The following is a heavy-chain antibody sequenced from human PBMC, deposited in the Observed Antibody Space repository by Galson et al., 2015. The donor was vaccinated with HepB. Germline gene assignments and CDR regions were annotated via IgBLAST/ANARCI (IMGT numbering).Heavy chain of an antibody. V-gene: IGHV3-30-3*01. Sequence: SLRLSCAASGFTFSSYAMHWVRQAPGKGLEWVAVISYDGSNKYYADSVKGRFTISRDDSKNTLYLQMNSLRAEDTAVYYCARAPDPQNSGSYYWGFGSDAFDIWGQGTMVTVSS. CDR2: ISYDGSNK. J-gene: IGHJ3*02. CDR3: ARAPDPQNSGSYYWGFGSDAFDI. D-gene: IGHD1-26*01. CDR1: GFTFSSYA.